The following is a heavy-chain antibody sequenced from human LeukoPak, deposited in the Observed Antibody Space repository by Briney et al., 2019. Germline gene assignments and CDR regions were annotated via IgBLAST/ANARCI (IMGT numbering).Heavy chain of an antibody. Sequence: ETLSLTCTVSGGSISSYYWSWIRQPPGKGLEWVSFIYSDNTHYADSVKGRFTISRDNAKNSLYLQMNSLRAEDTAVYYCARDVRGAYQSYYFDYWGQGTLVTVSS. J-gene: IGHJ4*02. CDR2: IYSDNT. CDR3: ARDVRGAYQSYYFDY. V-gene: IGHV3-53*01. CDR1: GGSISSYY. D-gene: IGHD3-10*01.